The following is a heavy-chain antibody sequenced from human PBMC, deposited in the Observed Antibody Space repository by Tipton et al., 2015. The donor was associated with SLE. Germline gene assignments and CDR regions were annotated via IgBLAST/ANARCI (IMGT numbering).Heavy chain of an antibody. V-gene: IGHV3-30*03. CDR2: ISYDGSNK. D-gene: IGHD1-1*01. J-gene: IGHJ4*02. CDR1: GLTFSSYG. CDR3: AAELERQSFDY. Sequence: SLRLSCAASGLTFSSYGMHWVRQAPGKGLEWVALISYDGSNKYYADSVKGRFTISRDNSKNMLYLQVNSLRAEDTAVYSCAAELERQSFDYWGQGTLVTVSS.